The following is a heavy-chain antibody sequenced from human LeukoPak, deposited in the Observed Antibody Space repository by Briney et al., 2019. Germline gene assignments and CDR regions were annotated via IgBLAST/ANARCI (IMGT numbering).Heavy chain of an antibody. CDR3: SGSGSSYYYGMDV. CDR2: IYYSGST. D-gene: IGHD3-10*01. J-gene: IGHJ6*02. V-gene: IGHV4-31*03. Sequence: TSETLSLTCTVSGGSISSGGYYWSWIRQHPGKGLEWIGYIYYSGSTYYNPSLKSRVTISVDTSKNQFSLKLSSVTAADMAVYYCSGSGSSYYYGMDVWGQGTTVTVSS. CDR1: GGSISSGGYY.